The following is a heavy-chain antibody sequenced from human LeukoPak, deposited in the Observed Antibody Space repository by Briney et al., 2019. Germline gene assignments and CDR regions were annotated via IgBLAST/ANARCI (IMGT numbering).Heavy chain of an antibody. J-gene: IGHJ4*02. D-gene: IGHD1-7*01. Sequence: GASVKVSCKASGGTFSSYAISWVRQAPGQGLEWMGGIIPIFGTANYAQKFQGRVTITADESTSTAYMELSSLRSEDTAVYYCATVITGTRGFDYWGQGTLVTVSS. V-gene: IGHV1-69*13. CDR3: ATVITGTRGFDY. CDR1: GGTFSSYA. CDR2: IIPIFGTA.